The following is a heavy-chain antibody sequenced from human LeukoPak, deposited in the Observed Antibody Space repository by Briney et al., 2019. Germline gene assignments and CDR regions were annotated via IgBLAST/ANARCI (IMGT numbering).Heavy chain of an antibody. D-gene: IGHD3-10*01. J-gene: IGHJ3*02. Sequence: GGSLRLSCAASGFTFDDYAMHWVRQAPGKGLEWVSAISGSGGSTYYADSVKGRFTISRDNSKNTLYLQMNSLRAEDTAVYYCAKISGLLLWFGEPPDAFDIWGQGTMVTVSS. CDR1: GFTFDDYA. CDR2: ISGSGGST. V-gene: IGHV3-23*01. CDR3: AKISGLLLWFGEPPDAFDI.